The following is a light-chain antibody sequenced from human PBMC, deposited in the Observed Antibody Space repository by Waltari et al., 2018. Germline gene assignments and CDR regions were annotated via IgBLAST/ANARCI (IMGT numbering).Light chain of an antibody. CDR1: RSNIGAVYD. J-gene: IGLJ2*01. V-gene: IGLV1-40*01. Sequence: QSVLTQPPSVSGAPGQTVTISCTGSRSNIGAVYDVHWYQQVPGTAPKLLICRNNNRPSGVPDRFSVSKSGTSASLAITGLRAENEAYYYCQSYDSSLSGPVVFGGGTRLIVL. CDR2: RNN. CDR3: QSYDSSLSGPVV.